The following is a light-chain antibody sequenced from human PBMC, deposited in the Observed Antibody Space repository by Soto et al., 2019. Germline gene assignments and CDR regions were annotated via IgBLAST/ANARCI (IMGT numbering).Light chain of an antibody. V-gene: IGKV3-20*01. CDR2: GAS. CDR3: QHYGNSPFT. J-gene: IGKJ3*01. Sequence: ENLWTQSPGTLSLSPGERANLSCRASQSVNSRYLAWYQQKPGQAPRLFIYGASNRATGIPDRFSGSVSGTDFTLTISRLEPEDFAVYYCQHYGNSPFTFGPGTNVEIK. CDR1: QSVNSRY.